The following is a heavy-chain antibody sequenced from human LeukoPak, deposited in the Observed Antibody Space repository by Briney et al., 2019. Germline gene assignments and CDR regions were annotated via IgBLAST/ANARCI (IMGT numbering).Heavy chain of an antibody. CDR2: ISSSGSTI. CDR1: GFTFSDYY. V-gene: IGHV3-11*01. Sequence: GGSLRLSCAASGFTFSDYYMSWIRQAPGKGLEWVSYISSSGSTIYYADSVKGRFTISRDNAKNSLYLQMNSLRAEDTAVYYCARDGGPSYSSSWTFNWFDPWGQGTLVTVSS. CDR3: ARDGGPSYSSSWTFNWFDP. D-gene: IGHD6-13*01. J-gene: IGHJ5*02.